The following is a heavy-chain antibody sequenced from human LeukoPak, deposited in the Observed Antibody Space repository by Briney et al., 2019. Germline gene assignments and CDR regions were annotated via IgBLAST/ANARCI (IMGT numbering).Heavy chain of an antibody. CDR3: ARVSSSWYQDWYFDL. CDR2: INHIGTT. V-gene: IGHV4-34*01. J-gene: IGHJ2*01. Sequence: PSETLSLTCAVYGGSFSGYYWSWIRQPPGKGLEWIGEINHIGTTNDNPSPKSRLTMSVDTSKNQFSLKLTSVTAADTAVYYCARVSSSWYQDWYFDLWGRGTLVTVSS. CDR1: GGSFSGYY. D-gene: IGHD6-13*01.